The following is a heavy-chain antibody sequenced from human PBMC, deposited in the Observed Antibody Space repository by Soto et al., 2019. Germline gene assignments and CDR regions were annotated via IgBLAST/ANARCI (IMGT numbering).Heavy chain of an antibody. CDR3: AKDLGYIGYYDSSGYTLGY. CDR2: ISGSGGST. CDR1: GFTFSSYA. V-gene: IGHV3-23*01. D-gene: IGHD3-22*01. Sequence: LRLSFAASGFTFSSYAMSWVRQAPGKGLEWVSAISGSGGSTYYADSVKGRFTISRDNSKNTLYLQMNSLRAEDTAVYYCAKDLGYIGYYDSSGYTLGYWGQGPLVTV. J-gene: IGHJ4*02.